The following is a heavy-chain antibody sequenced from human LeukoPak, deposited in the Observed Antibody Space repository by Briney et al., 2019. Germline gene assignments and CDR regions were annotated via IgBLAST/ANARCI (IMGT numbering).Heavy chain of an antibody. CDR3: ASIRSPGRFDY. CDR2: IYYSGST. J-gene: IGHJ4*02. Sequence: PSQTLSLTCTVSGGSISSSSYYWGWIRQPPGKGLEWIGSIYYSGSTYYNPSLKSRVTISVDTSKNQFSLKLSSVTAADTAVYYCASIRSPGRFDYWGQGTLVTVSS. CDR1: GGSISSSSYY. V-gene: IGHV4-39*07.